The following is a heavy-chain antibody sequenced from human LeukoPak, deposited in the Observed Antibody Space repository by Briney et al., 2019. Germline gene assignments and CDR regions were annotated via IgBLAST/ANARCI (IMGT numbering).Heavy chain of an antibody. V-gene: IGHV4-38-2*02. CDR2: VWHSGST. Sequence: SETLSLTCTVSGFSISSGYYWGWIRQSPGKGLEWIGNVWHSGSTYYNPSLKRRITISVDTSKNQFSLSLSSVTVADTAVYYCARAGTNLGDYDFWGQGTLVTVSS. CDR3: ARAGTNLGDYDF. CDR1: GFSISSGYY. J-gene: IGHJ4*02. D-gene: IGHD4-17*01.